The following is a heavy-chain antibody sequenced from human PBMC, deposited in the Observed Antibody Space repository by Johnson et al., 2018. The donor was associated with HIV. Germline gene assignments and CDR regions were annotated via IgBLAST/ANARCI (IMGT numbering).Heavy chain of an antibody. CDR3: ARATVESAFDI. CDR2: INKDGSDT. Sequence: VQLVESGGGVVQPVRSLRLSCAASGFTFSSYWMHWVRQVPGQGLVWVSRINKDGSDTTYGDTVMGRFTNSRDDAKNTLYLQMNSLRAEDTAVYYCARATVESAFDIWGQGTMVTVSS. J-gene: IGHJ3*02. V-gene: IGHV3-74*02. D-gene: IGHD4-23*01. CDR1: GFTFSSYW.